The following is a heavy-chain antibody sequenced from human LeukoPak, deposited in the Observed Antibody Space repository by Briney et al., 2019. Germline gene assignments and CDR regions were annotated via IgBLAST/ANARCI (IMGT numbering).Heavy chain of an antibody. CDR3: ARRLSGHCSSVSCPGAFDI. V-gene: IGHV5-51*03. CDR1: GYRFTDYW. J-gene: IGHJ3*02. D-gene: IGHD2-15*01. CDR2: IYPGDYDT. Sequence: KPGESLNISCKGSGYRFTDYWIGWVRQMPGKGLEWMGIIYPGDYDTRYSTPFQGQVTISVDKSISTAYLQWSRLKASDTAMFYCARRLSGHCSSVSCPGAFDIWGQGTVVTVSS.